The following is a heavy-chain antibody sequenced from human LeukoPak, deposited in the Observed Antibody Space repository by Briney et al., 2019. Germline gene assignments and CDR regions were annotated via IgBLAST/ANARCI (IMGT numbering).Heavy chain of an antibody. D-gene: IGHD2-2*01. CDR3: AREVVASNLEGVTNWFDR. Sequence: SETLSLTCAVSGGSISSSNWWSWVRQPPGKGLEWIGEIYHSGSTNYNPSLKSRVTISVDKSKNQFSLKLSSVTAADTAVYYCAREVVASNLEGVTNWFDRWGQGALVTVSP. V-gene: IGHV4-4*02. CDR1: GGSISSSNW. J-gene: IGHJ5*02. CDR2: IYHSGST.